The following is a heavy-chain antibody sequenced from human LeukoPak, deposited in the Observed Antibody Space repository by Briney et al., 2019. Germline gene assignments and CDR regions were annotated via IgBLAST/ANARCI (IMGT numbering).Heavy chain of an antibody. J-gene: IGHJ3*02. D-gene: IGHD6-6*01. CDR2: IYHSGST. CDR1: GDSISRSDYY. CDR3: ARTSIAARRANAFDI. Sequence: SETLSLTCTVSGDSISRSDYYWGWIRQPPGKGLEWIVYIYHSGSTYYNPSLKSRVTISVDRSKNQFPLKLSSVTAADTAVYYCARTSIAARRANAFDIWGQGTMVTVSS. V-gene: IGHV4-39*06.